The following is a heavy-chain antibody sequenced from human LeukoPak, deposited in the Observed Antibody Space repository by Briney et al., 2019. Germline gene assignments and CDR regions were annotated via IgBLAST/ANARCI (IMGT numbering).Heavy chain of an antibody. D-gene: IGHD3-16*01. CDR2: IHPNSGDS. CDR1: GYTFTAYY. J-gene: IGHJ4*02. Sequence: EASVKVSSKASGYTFTAYYMHWVRQAPGQGLEWMGWIHPNSGDSKYAQQFQGRVTMTRDTSIRTAYMELTRLTSDDTAVYYCAREEDYDYGYWGQGTLVTVSS. V-gene: IGHV1-2*02. CDR3: AREEDYDYGY.